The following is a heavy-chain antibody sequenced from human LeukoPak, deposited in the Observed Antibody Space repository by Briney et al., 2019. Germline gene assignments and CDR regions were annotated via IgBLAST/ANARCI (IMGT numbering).Heavy chain of an antibody. J-gene: IGHJ4*02. D-gene: IGHD2-15*01. V-gene: IGHV3-74*01. CDR1: GFTFSTYW. CDR2: INNDGSST. Sequence: PGGSPRLSCVASGFTFSTYWMHWVRQAPGKGLVWVSRINNDGSSTRYADSVKGRFTISRDNAKNTLYLQMDSLRAEDTAVYYCATEYCSGGSCWFDYWGQGTLVTVSS. CDR3: ATEYCSGGSCWFDY.